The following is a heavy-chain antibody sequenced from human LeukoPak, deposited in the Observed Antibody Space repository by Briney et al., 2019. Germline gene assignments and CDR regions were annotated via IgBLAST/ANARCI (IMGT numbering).Heavy chain of an antibody. J-gene: IGHJ4*02. CDR2: ISAFDDIT. CDR3: AKVISGWYGYDF. D-gene: IGHD6-19*01. Sequence: PGGSLRLSYAASGFTFDDFAMHWVPQAPGKGLEWVSLISAFDDITYYADSVRGRFTISRDNSKNSLYLQMNNLKIEDTAFYYCAKVISGWYGYDFWGQGTLVTVSS. V-gene: IGHV3-43*02. CDR1: GFTFDDFA.